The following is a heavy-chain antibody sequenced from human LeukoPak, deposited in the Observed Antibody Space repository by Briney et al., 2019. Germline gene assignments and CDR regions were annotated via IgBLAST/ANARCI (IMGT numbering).Heavy chain of an antibody. D-gene: IGHD6-19*01. CDR2: IGTAGDT. V-gene: IGHV3-13*04. J-gene: IGHJ3*02. CDR3: ARERRSSGWYDAFDM. CDR1: GFTFSSYD. Sequence: GGSLRLSCAASGFTFSSYDMHWVRQATGKGLEWVSAIGTAGDTYYPGSVKGRFTISRDNAKSTLYLQMNSLRAEDTAVYYCARERRSSGWYDAFDMRGQGTMVTVSS.